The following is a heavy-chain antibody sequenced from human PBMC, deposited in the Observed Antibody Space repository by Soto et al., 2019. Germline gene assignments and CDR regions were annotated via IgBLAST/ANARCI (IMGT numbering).Heavy chain of an antibody. CDR2: IWYDGSNK. CDR3: ARESGGGYSYGLSSPVSD. Sequence: GGSLRLSCAASGFTFSSYGMHWVRQAPGKGLEWVAVIWYDGSNKYYADSVKGRFTISRDNSKNTLYLQMNSLRAEDTAVYYCARESGGGYSYGLSSPVSDWGQGTLVSVSS. V-gene: IGHV3-33*01. CDR1: GFTFSSYG. J-gene: IGHJ4*02. D-gene: IGHD5-18*01.